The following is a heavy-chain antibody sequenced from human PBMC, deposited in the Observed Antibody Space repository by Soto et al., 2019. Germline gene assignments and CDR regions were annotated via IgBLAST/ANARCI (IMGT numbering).Heavy chain of an antibody. CDR3: AKTATYVDDYDNTGDSSEDY. J-gene: IGHJ4*01. Sequence: PGGSLRLSCEVSGFTFSDFGLDWVRQAPGKGLEWVAIISYDGSKKYYADSVKGRFTNSRDNPKNTLFMQMNSLRAEDTAVYYSAKTATYVDDYDNTGDSSEDYWGPGALVTVSS. D-gene: IGHD3-22*01. V-gene: IGHV3-30*18. CDR1: GFTFSDFG. CDR2: ISYDGSKK.